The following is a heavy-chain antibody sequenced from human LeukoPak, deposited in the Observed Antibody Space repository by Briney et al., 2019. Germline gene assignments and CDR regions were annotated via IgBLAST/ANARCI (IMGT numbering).Heavy chain of an antibody. CDR2: LSDSGAST. Sequence: GGSLRLSCAASGFTFTNHAMAWVRLAPGKGLEWVSTLSDSGASTYYADSVKGRFTISRDNSKNTLYLQMNSLRAEDTAVYYCARVTDYYDSRGAFDPWGQGTLVTVSS. CDR3: ARVTDYYDSRGAFDP. D-gene: IGHD3-22*01. V-gene: IGHV3-23*01. CDR1: GFTFTNHA. J-gene: IGHJ5*02.